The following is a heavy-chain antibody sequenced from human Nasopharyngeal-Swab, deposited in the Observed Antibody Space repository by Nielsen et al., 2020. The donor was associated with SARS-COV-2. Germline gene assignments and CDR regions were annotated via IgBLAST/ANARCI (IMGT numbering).Heavy chain of an antibody. Sequence: SETLSLTCTLSGGSMSSGDYYRSWIRQPPGKGLERIGNMYYNGNTYFNPSLKSRVSMTGDTSKTQFSLTLTSVTGADTAVYYCARVYYDSSGNYQIHWHFDLWGPGTLVTVSS. J-gene: IGHJ2*01. V-gene: IGHV4-30-4*01. CDR3: ARVYYDSSGNYQIHWHFDL. CDR1: GGSMSSGDYY. D-gene: IGHD3-22*01. CDR2: MYYNGNT.